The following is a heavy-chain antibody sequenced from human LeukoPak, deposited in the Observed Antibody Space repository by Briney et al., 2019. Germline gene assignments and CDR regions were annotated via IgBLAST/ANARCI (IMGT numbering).Heavy chain of an antibody. J-gene: IGHJ6*02. Sequence: GASVKVSCKASGYTFTSYDINLVRQATGQGLEWMGWMNPNSGNTGYAQKFQGRVTMTRNTSISTAYMELSSLRSEDTAVYYCARVDADYYDSSGYYWWNFYYYYGMDVWGQGTTVTVSS. CDR1: GYTFTSYD. V-gene: IGHV1-8*01. D-gene: IGHD3-22*01. CDR2: MNPNSGNT. CDR3: ARVDADYYDSSGYYWWNFYYYYGMDV.